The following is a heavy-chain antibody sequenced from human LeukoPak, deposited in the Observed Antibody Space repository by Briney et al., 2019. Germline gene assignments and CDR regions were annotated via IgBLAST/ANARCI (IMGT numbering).Heavy chain of an antibody. CDR3: ARFPSYNWKNYYYYYGMDV. CDR2: ISSSGSTI. CDR1: GFTFSDYY. Sequence: GGSLRLSCAASGFTFSDYYMSWIRQAPGKGLEWVSYISSSGSTIYYADSVKGRFTISRDNAKNSLYLQMNSLRAEDTAVYYCARFPSYNWKNYYYYYGMDVWGQGTTVTVSS. D-gene: IGHD1-1*01. J-gene: IGHJ6*02. V-gene: IGHV3-11*01.